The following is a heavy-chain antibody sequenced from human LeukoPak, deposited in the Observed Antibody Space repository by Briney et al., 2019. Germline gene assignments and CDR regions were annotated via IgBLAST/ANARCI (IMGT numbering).Heavy chain of an antibody. V-gene: IGHV3-23*01. J-gene: IGHJ4*02. CDR1: GFTFSNYG. CDR2: IVGSGVTT. Sequence: TGGSLRLSCVASGFTFSNYGMNRVRQAPGKGLECVSGIVGSGVTTYYADSVKGRFTISRDNSKNTLYLHMNGLRVEDTAIYYCARDERWIQFNYWGQGTLVTVSS. D-gene: IGHD5-18*01. CDR3: ARDERWIQFNY.